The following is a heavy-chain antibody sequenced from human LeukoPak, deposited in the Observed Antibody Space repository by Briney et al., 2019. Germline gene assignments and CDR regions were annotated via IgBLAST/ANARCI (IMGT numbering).Heavy chain of an antibody. J-gene: IGHJ5*02. CDR3: ARDDEVVPAAIHNWFDP. CDR1: GFTFSRYT. V-gene: IGHV3-21*01. CDR2: ISSSSSYI. D-gene: IGHD2-2*01. Sequence: GRSLRLSCAASGFTFSRYTMNWVRQAPGKGLEWVSSISSSSSYIYYADSVKGRFTISRDNAKNSLYLQMNSLRAEDTAVYYCARDDEVVPAAIHNWFDPWGQGTLVTVSS.